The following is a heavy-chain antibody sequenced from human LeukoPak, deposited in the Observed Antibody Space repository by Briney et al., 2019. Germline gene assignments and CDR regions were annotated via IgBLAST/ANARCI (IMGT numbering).Heavy chain of an antibody. D-gene: IGHD3-9*01. Sequence: GESLKISCKGSGYSFPTYWIGWVRQMPGKGLEWMGIIYPGDSDTRYSPSFQGQVTISADKSISTAYLQWSSLKASDTAMYYCASHYDILTGYPTLAFDIWGQGTMVTVSS. V-gene: IGHV5-51*01. CDR2: IYPGDSDT. J-gene: IGHJ3*02. CDR3: ASHYDILTGYPTLAFDI. CDR1: GYSFPTYW.